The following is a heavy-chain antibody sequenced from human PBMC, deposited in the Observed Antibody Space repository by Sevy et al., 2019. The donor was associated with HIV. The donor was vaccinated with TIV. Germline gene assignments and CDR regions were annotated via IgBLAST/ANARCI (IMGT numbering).Heavy chain of an antibody. CDR1: GGSITSLY. V-gene: IGHV4-59*11. CDR2: IYYNGHI. D-gene: IGHD1-26*01. J-gene: IGHJ4*02. CDR3: AGENAWGRGYS. Sequence: SETLSLTCTVSGGSITSLYWDWIRQPPGKGLEWIANIYYNGHINYNPSLKSRVTLSLDTSMNQFSLRLGSVTAADTAMYYCAGENAWGRGYSWGQGTLVTVSS.